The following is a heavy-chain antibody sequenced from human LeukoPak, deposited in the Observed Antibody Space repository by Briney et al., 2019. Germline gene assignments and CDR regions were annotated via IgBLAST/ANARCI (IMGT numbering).Heavy chain of an antibody. Sequence: PSETLSLTCTVSGGSISSYYWSWIRQPPGKGLEWIGYIYYSGSTNYNPSLKSRVTISVDTSKNQFSLKLSSVTAADTAVYYCARGTGGYSYGSFDYWGREPWSPSPQ. V-gene: IGHV4-59*01. D-gene: IGHD5-18*01. CDR1: GGSISSYY. CDR2: IYYSGST. J-gene: IGHJ4*02. CDR3: ARGTGGYSYGSFDY.